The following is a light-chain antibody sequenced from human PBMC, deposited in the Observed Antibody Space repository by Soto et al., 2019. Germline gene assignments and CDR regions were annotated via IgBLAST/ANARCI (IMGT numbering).Light chain of an antibody. J-gene: IGLJ1*01. V-gene: IGLV1-40*01. CDR2: GNS. CDR1: SSNVGAHYD. CDR3: QSYDNSLSVYV. Sequence: QPVLTQPPSASGTPGQSLTMSCSGSSSNVGAHYDVHWYQQLPGTAPKLLIYGNSNRPSGVPDRFSGSKSGTSASLAITGLQAEDEADYYCQSYDNSLSVYVFGTGTKLTVL.